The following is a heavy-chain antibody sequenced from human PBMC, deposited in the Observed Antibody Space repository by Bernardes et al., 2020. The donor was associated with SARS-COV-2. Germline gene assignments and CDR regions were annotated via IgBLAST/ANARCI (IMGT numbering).Heavy chain of an antibody. CDR2: IKQDGSEK. D-gene: IGHD1-1*01. CDR1: GFTFSNYW. V-gene: IGHV3-7*04. J-gene: IGHJ6*02. CDR3: ARVQFEVQLERRFYYYGMDV. Sequence: GSLRLSCAASGFTFSNYWMNCVRQAPGKGLEWVANIKQDGSEKYYVDSMKGRFTISRDNAKNSLYLQMNSLRAEDTAVYYCARVQFEVQLERRFYYYGMDVWGQGTTVTVSS.